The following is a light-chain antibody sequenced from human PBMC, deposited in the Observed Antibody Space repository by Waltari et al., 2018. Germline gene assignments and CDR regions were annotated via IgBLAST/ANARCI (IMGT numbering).Light chain of an antibody. CDR1: QSVGTW. J-gene: IGKJ2*01. CDR2: MAS. CDR3: QQYSSFST. Sequence: DIQMTQSPSTLSASVGDRVTISCRASQSVGTWLAWYQQKPGKAPKLLIYMASSLDSGVPSRFSGSGSGTDLTLTISSLQPDDFATYSCQQYSSFSTFGQGTKV. V-gene: IGKV1-5*03.